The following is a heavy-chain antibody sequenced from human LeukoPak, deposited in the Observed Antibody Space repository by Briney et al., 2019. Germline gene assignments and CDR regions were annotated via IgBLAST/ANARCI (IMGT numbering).Heavy chain of an antibody. Sequence: GASVKVSCKASGYTFTSYDINWVRQATGQGLEWMGWMNPNSGNTGYAQKFQGRVTMTRNTSISTAYMELSSLRSEDTAVYYCARGWRDSGSYLRTAHWGPGTLVTVSS. CDR3: ARGWRDSGSYLRTAH. CDR1: GYTFTSYD. V-gene: IGHV1-8*01. J-gene: IGHJ4*02. D-gene: IGHD1-26*01. CDR2: MNPNSGNT.